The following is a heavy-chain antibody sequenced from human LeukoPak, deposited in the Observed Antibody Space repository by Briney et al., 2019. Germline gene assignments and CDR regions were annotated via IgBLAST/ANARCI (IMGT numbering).Heavy chain of an antibody. CDR3: ARGGDILTGPIRA. CDR1: GYTFTSYY. D-gene: IGHD3-9*01. V-gene: IGHV1-46*01. Sequence: ASVKVSCKASGYTFTSYYMHWVRQAPGQGLEWMGIINPSGGSTSYAQKFQGRVTMTRDTSTSTAYMELSRLRSDDTAVYYCARGGDILTGPIRAWGQGTLVTVSS. CDR2: INPSGGST. J-gene: IGHJ5*02.